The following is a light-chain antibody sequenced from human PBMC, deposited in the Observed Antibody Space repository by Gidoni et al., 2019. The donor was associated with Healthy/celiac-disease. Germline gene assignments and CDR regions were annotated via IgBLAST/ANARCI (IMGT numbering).Light chain of an antibody. V-gene: IGLV2-8*01. Sequence: QSALTQPPSASGSPGQSATISCTGTSSDVGGYNYVSWYQTHPGKAPKLMIYELSKRPSGVPDRFSGSKSGNTASLTVSGLQAEDEADYYCSSYAGSNNRVVFGGGTKLTVL. CDR3: SSYAGSNNRVV. CDR2: ELS. CDR1: SSDVGGYNY. J-gene: IGLJ2*01.